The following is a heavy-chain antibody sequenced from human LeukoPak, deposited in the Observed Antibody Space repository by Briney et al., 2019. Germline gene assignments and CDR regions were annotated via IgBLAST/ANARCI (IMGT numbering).Heavy chain of an antibody. D-gene: IGHD2-2*03. CDR2: ISISSSYI. V-gene: IGHV3-21*01. CDR3: ARGRSGYCSTTSCSRPPDY. CDR1: GFTFSSYS. J-gene: IGHJ4*02. Sequence: SGGSLRLSCAASGFTFSSYSMNWVRQAPGKGLEWVSSISISSSYIYYADSVKGRFTISRDNAKNSLHLQMNSLRAEDTAVYFCARGRSGYCSTTSCSRPPDYWGQGTLVTVSS.